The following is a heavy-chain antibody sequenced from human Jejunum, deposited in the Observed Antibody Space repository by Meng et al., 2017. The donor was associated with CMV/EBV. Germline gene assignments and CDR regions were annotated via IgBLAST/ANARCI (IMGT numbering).Heavy chain of an antibody. CDR2: IHAYTGDT. V-gene: IGHV1-18*01. CDR3: ARDLCSGGTCYTGFDY. J-gene: IGHJ4*02. D-gene: IGHD2-15*01. Sequence: SGYTFSNFGFSWVRQAPGQGLEWMGWIHAYTGDTKYAQNLQGRVTMTTDTSTSTAYMELGSLRSDDTAVYYCARDLCSGGTCYTGFDYWGQGTLVTVSS. CDR1: GYTFSNFG.